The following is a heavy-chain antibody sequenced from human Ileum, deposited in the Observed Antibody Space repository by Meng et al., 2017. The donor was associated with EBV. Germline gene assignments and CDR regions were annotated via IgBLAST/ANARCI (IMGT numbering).Heavy chain of an antibody. D-gene: IGHD6-19*01. J-gene: IGHJ5*02. Sequence: QMTLQESGPTLVKPPQTLTLTCPFSGFSLRTSGVCVSWIRQPPGKALEWLALIYCDEDRRYNPPLKSRLTITKDTPRNQFVLTLTNMDPIDTATYFCVYALSNSGLYPDLWGQGALVTVSS. CDR2: IYCDEDR. V-gene: IGHV2-5*02. CDR3: VYALSNSGLYPDL. CDR1: GFSLRTSGVC.